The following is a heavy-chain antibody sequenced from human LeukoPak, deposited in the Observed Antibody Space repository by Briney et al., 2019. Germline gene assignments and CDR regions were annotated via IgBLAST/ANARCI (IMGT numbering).Heavy chain of an antibody. J-gene: IGHJ3*02. CDR3: ARDQRAGITMIVVDAFDI. D-gene: IGHD3-22*01. V-gene: IGHV3-11*01. Sequence: GGSLRLSCAASGFTFSDYYMSWIRQAPGKGLEWVSYISSSGSTIYYADSVKGRFTISRDNAKNSLYLQMNSLRAEDTAVYYCARDQRAGITMIVVDAFDIWGQGTMVTVS. CDR1: GFTFSDYY. CDR2: ISSSGSTI.